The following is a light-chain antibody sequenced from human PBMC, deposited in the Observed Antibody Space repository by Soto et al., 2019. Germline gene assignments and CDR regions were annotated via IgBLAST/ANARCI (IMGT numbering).Light chain of an antibody. V-gene: IGLV1-44*01. CDR2: SND. CDR1: RSNIGSRT. J-gene: IGLJ3*02. Sequence: QSVLTQPPSASETPGQRVTISCSGSRSNIGSRTVNWYQQVPGTAPKLLIYSNDERPSGVPDRFSGSKSGTSASLAISGLQSEDEADYYCQSYDSSLVGLVFGAGTKLTVL. CDR3: QSYDSSLVGLV.